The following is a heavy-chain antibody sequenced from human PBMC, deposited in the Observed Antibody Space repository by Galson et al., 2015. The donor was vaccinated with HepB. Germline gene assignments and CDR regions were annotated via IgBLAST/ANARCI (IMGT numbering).Heavy chain of an antibody. V-gene: IGHV3-30*18. CDR3: AKDHSVYDGGGYFDL. Sequence: SLRLSCAGSGFRFNTYGLNWVRQTPAKGLEWVAVISYDGKNKFYADSVKGRFTISRDSSKNTVSLQMKGLRPEDTAVYFCAKDHSVYDGGGYFDLWGQGTLVTVSS. D-gene: IGHD5/OR15-5a*01. CDR1: GFRFNTYG. J-gene: IGHJ5*02. CDR2: ISYDGKNK.